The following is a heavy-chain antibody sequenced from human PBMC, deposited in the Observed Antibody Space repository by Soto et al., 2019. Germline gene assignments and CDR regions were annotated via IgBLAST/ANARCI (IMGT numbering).Heavy chain of an antibody. CDR1: GGSISSYY. V-gene: IGHV4-59*01. Sequence: SETLSLTCTVSGGSISSYYWSWIRQPPGKGLEWIGYIYYSGSTNYNPSLKSRVTISVDTSKNQFSLKLSSVTAADTAVYYCARGYQQYFDYWGQGTLVTAPQ. CDR2: IYYSGST. J-gene: IGHJ4*02. D-gene: IGHD2-2*01. CDR3: ARGYQQYFDY.